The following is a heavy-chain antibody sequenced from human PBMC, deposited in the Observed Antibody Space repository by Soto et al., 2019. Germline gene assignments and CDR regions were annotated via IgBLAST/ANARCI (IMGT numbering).Heavy chain of an antibody. CDR3: ARDKWEMATATFDY. V-gene: IGHV1-69*12. CDR1: GGTFSSYA. CDR2: IIPIFGTA. J-gene: IGHJ4*02. Sequence: QVQLVQSGAEVKKPGSSVKVSCKASGGTFSSYAISWVRQAPGQGLEWMGGIIPIFGTANYAQKFHGRVTITADESTSTAYMELSSLRSEDTAVYYCARDKWEMATATFDYWGQGTLVTVSS. D-gene: IGHD1-26*01.